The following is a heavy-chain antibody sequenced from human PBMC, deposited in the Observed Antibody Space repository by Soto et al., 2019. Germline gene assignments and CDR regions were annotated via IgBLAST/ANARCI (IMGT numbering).Heavy chain of an antibody. V-gene: IGHV3-7*01. CDR3: ARPGLIGYCSSTSCYVTKYYYYGMDV. CDR2: IKQDGREK. CDR1: GFTFSSYW. J-gene: IGHJ6*02. D-gene: IGHD2-2*03. Sequence: GGSLRLSCAASGFTFSSYWMSGVRQAPGKGLEWVANIKQDGREKYYVDSVKGRFTISRDNAKNSLYLQMNSLRAEDTAVYYCARPGLIGYCSSTSCYVTKYYYYGMDVWGQGTTVTVSS.